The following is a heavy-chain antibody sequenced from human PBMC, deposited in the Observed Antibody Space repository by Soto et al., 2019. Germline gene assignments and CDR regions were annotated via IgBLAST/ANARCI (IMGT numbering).Heavy chain of an antibody. CDR1: GFTFRNYD. CDR3: ARTDRDFYGLDV. V-gene: IGHV3-13*05. Sequence: EVQLVESGGGLVQPGGSLRLSCEASGFTFRNYDMHWVRQGTGKGLEWVSGISAAGDPDYADSVEGRFTISSENAQSSFFLKMNSLRVGDTAVYYGARTDRDFYGLDVWGQGTMVIVSS. J-gene: IGHJ6*02. CDR2: ISAAGDP.